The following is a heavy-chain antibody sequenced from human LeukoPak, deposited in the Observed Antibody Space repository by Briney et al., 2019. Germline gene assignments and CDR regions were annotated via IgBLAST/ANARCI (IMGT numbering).Heavy chain of an antibody. CDR3: ARRPEYYDLGNAFDI. CDR2: IKQDGSEK. V-gene: IGHV3-7*01. D-gene: IGHD3-3*01. J-gene: IGHJ3*02. Sequence: PGGSLRLSCAASGFTFSSYAMSWVRQAPGKGLEWVANIKQDGSEKYYVDSVKGRFTISRDNAKNSLYLQMNSLRAEDTAVYYCARRPEYYDLGNAFDIWGQGTMVTVSS. CDR1: GFTFSSYA.